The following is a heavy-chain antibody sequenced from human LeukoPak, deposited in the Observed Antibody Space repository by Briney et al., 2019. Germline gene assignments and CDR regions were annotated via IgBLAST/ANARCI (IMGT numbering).Heavy chain of an antibody. J-gene: IGHJ5*02. CDR2: ISYDRSNK. V-gene: IGHV3-30-3*01. D-gene: IGHD3-10*01. Sequence: PGRSLRLSCAASGFTFSSYAMHWVRQAPGKGLEWVAVISYDRSNKYYADSVKGRFTISRDNSKNTLYLQMNSLRAEDTAVYYCARPPPVYYYGSGSYYESWGQGTLVTVSS. CDR1: GFTFSSYA. CDR3: ARPPPVYYYGSGSYYES.